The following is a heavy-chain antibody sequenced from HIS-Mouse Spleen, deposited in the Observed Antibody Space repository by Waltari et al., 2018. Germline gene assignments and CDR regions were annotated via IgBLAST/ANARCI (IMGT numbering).Heavy chain of an antibody. J-gene: IGHJ5*02. CDR1: GGSISSSSYY. CDR2: IYYSGST. Sequence: QLQLQESGPGLVKPSETLSLPCTVSGGSISSSSYYWGWIRQPPGKGLEWIGSIYYSGSTYYNPSLKSRVTISVDTSKNQFSLKLSSVTDADTAVYYCARDYGDNWFDPWGQGTLVTVSS. CDR3: ARDYGDNWFDP. D-gene: IGHD4-17*01. V-gene: IGHV4-39*07.